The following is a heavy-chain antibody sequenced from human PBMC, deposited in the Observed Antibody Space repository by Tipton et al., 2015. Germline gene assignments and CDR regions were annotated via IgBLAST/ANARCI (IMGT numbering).Heavy chain of an antibody. D-gene: IGHD3-9*01. J-gene: IGHJ4*02. V-gene: IGHV4-38-2*01. CDR3: ACQDYDSLTRDYQTVDY. CDR1: VYSITTDYY. CDR2: ISHSGNT. Sequence: TLSLTCAVSVYSITTDYYWVWIRQAPGKGLEWIGAISHSGNTFYNPSLKCRVTISADTPKNQFSLKLTSVTAADTAVYYCACQDYDSLTRDYQTVDYWGQGTLVTVSS.